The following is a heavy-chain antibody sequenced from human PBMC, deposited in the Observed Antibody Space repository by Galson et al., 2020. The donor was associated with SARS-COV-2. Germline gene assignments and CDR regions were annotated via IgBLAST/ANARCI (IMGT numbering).Heavy chain of an antibody. CDR2: TYYMSKWYN. V-gene: IGHV6-1*01. J-gene: IGHJ4*02. CDR1: GASVSSNSAA. D-gene: IGHD3-3*01. Sequence: SQTLSLTCGISGASVSSNSAAWNWIRQSPSRGLEWLGRTYYMSKWYNDYGESVKSGITFNPDTSKNQVSLQLTSVTPEDTAVYYCAREDLSGRSYFEYWGQGTLVTVSS. CDR3: AREDLSGRSYFEY.